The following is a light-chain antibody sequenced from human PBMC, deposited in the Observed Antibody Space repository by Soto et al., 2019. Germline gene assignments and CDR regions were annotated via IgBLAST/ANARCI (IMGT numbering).Light chain of an antibody. Sequence: DIQMTQSPSSVSASVGDRVALTCRASQRIAGWLAWYQQKPGKAPKLLIYRASSLQSGVPSRFSGSGSGTDFTLTISSLQPEDFATYYCQQAHSFPYTFGQGTKVDIK. V-gene: IGKV1-12*01. CDR3: QQAHSFPYT. J-gene: IGKJ2*01. CDR1: QRIAGW. CDR2: RAS.